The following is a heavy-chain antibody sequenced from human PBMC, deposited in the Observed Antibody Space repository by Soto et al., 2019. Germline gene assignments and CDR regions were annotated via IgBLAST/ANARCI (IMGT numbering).Heavy chain of an antibody. J-gene: IGHJ2*01. D-gene: IGHD3-3*01. V-gene: IGHV3-74*01. Sequence: PGGSLRLSCAASGFTFSSYWMHWVRQAPGKGLVWVSRINSDGSSTSYADSVKGRFTISRDNAMNTLYLQMNSLRAEDTAVYYCARGDFFSGQRHHPKSTPFPTRRSSDL. CDR3: ARGDFFSGQRHHPKSTPFPTRRSSDL. CDR2: INSDGSST. CDR1: GFTFSSYW.